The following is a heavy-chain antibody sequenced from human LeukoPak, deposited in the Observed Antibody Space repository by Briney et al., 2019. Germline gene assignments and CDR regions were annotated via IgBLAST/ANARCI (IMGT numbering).Heavy chain of an antibody. Sequence: GGSKRLYCAASGFRFSRYAMFWVRQAPGKGLEWVAVMSYDVSDKYYADSVKGRFTISRDNSKNTLYLQMNSLRADDTAVYYCTREGRRWLQFSFDYWGQGTRVTVSS. V-gene: IGHV3-30-3*01. CDR1: GFRFSRYA. J-gene: IGHJ4*02. CDR3: TREGRRWLQFSFDY. CDR2: MSYDVSDK. D-gene: IGHD5-24*01.